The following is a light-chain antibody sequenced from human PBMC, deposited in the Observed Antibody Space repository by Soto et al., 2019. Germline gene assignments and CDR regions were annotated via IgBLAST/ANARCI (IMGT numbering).Light chain of an antibody. CDR1: QSVNSN. CDR3: QQYNNWPYT. V-gene: IGKV3-15*01. J-gene: IGKJ2*01. Sequence: IVMTQSPATLSVSPGERATLSCRASQSVNSNLAWYQQKPGQAPRLLIYGASTRATGFPARFSGSESGTEFTLTISSLQSEDFAVYYCQQYNNWPYTFGRGPNWRSN. CDR2: GAS.